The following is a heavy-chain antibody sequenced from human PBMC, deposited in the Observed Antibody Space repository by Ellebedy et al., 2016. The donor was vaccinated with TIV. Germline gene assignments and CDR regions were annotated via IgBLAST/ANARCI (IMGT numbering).Heavy chain of an antibody. CDR2: ISSDGGTT. J-gene: IGHJ4*02. CDR1: GFTFSRFP. D-gene: IGHD3-16*01. V-gene: IGHV3-64*01. Sequence: GESLKISCAASGFTFSRFPMHWARQAPGKGLEYVSGISSDGGTTYYANSVKGRFTISRDDSKNTLYLQMGSLRAKDMAVYYCARDHNGGRLGVAEDYWGQGTLVTVSS. CDR3: ARDHNGGRLGVAEDY.